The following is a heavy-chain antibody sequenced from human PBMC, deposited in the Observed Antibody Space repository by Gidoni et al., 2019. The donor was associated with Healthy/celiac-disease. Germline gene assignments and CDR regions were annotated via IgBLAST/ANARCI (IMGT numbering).Heavy chain of an antibody. V-gene: IGHV4-34*01. CDR2: INHRGST. Sequence: QVQLQQWGAGLLKPSETLSLTCAVYGGSFSGYYWSWIRQPPGKGLEWIGEINHRGSTNYNPSLKSRVTISVDTSKNQFSLKLSSVTAADTAVYYCARSLGYYDILTGYYKRSFQHWGQGTLVTVSS. CDR3: ARSLGYYDILTGYYKRSFQH. D-gene: IGHD3-9*01. CDR1: GGSFSGYY. J-gene: IGHJ1*01.